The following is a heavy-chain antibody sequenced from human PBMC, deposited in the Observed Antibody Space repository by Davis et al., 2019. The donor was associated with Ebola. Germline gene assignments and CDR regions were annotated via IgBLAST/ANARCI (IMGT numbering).Heavy chain of an antibody. CDR2: ISYDGSNK. D-gene: IGHD2-21*02. V-gene: IGHV3-30-3*01. J-gene: IGHJ3*02. CDR3: ARIPRDYCCGDCSHLYDAFDI. Sequence: PGGSLRLSCAASGFTFSSYAMHWVRQAPGKGLEWVAVISYDGSNKYDADAVKGRFTISRDNSKNTLDLQMDSLRAEDTAVYYCARIPRDYCCGDCSHLYDAFDIWGQGTMVTVSS. CDR1: GFTFSSYA.